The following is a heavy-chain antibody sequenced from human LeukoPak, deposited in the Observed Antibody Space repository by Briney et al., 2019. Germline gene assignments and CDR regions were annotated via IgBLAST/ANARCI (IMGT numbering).Heavy chain of an antibody. J-gene: IGHJ6*02. D-gene: IGHD3-16*01. V-gene: IGHV3-48*03. CDR3: ARDMTGMDV. CDR2: ISSSGSTI. Sequence: PGGSLRLSCAASGFIFSSYEMNWVRQAPGKGLEWVSYISSSGSTIYYADSVKGRFTISRDNAKNSLYLQMNSLRAEDTAVYYCARDMTGMDVWGQGTTVTVSS. CDR1: GFIFSSYE.